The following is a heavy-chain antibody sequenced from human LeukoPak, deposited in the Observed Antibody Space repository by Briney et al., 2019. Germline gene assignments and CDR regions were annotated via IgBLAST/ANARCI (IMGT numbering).Heavy chain of an antibody. CDR3: ARGYVDIVATTRGDY. V-gene: IGHV1-2*02. CDR2: INPNSGGT. D-gene: IGHD5-12*01. Sequence: GASVKVSCKASGYTFTSYGISWVRQAPGQGLEWMGWINPNSGGTNYAQKFQGRVTMTRDTSISTAYMELSRLRSDDTAVYYCARGYVDIVATTRGDYWGQGTLVTVSS. CDR1: GYTFTSYG. J-gene: IGHJ4*02.